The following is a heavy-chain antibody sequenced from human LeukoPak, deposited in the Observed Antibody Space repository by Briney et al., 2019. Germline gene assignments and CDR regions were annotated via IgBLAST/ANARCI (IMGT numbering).Heavy chain of an antibody. D-gene: IGHD1-14*01. V-gene: IGHV3-23*01. Sequence: GGSLRLSCTASGFIFDTHTLTWVRQAPGKGLEWVASISGSGDSTNYGDSVKGRFTISRDNFKRTVHLEMSNLRADDTAMYYCVRKAAVRGMDFWGLGTTVIVSS. CDR3: VRKAAVRGMDF. CDR1: GFIFDTHT. J-gene: IGHJ6*02. CDR2: ISGSGDST.